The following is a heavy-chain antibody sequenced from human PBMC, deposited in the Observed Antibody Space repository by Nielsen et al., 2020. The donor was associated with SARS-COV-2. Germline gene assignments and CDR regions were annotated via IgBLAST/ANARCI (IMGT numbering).Heavy chain of an antibody. CDR3: ARRGGIRWPDY. CDR2: IYYSGST. CDR1: GVSISSSCYY. V-gene: IGHV4-39*01. Sequence: SETLSLTCTVSGVSISSSCYYWVWIRQPPGKGLEWIGSIYYSGSTYYNPSLKSRVTISVDTSKNQFSMKLSSVTAADTAVYYCARRGGIRWPDYWGQGTLVTVSS. D-gene: IGHD4-23*01. J-gene: IGHJ4*02.